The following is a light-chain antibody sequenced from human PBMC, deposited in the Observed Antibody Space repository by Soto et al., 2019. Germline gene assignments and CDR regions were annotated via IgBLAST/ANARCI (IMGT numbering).Light chain of an antibody. CDR2: GAS. J-gene: IGKJ1*01. Sequence: DIVLTQSPGTVYLSPGERATLSFRASQSVSSGYLAWYQQRPGQAPRLLIYGASTRATGIPDRFSGSGSGTDFTLTISRLEPEDFAVYYCQQYGTSPWTFGQGTKVDI. CDR1: QSVSSGY. V-gene: IGKV3-20*01. CDR3: QQYGTSPWT.